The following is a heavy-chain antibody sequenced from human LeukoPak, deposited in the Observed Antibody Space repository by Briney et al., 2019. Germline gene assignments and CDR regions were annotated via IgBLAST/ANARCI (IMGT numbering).Heavy chain of an antibody. Sequence: SQTLSLTCTVSGGSISSGDYYWSWIRQPPGKGLEWIGYIYYSGSTYYNPSLKSRVTISVDTPKNQFSLKLSSVTAADTAVYYCARETPYGDYTYYFDYWGQGTLVTVSS. J-gene: IGHJ4*02. CDR2: IYYSGST. CDR3: ARETPYGDYTYYFDY. V-gene: IGHV4-30-4*01. CDR1: GGSISSGDYY. D-gene: IGHD4-17*01.